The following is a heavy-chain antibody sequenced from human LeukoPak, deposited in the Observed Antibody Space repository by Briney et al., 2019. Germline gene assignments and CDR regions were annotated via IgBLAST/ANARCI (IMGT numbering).Heavy chain of an antibody. J-gene: IGHJ3*02. CDR3: AKDIHSGSGTFAFDM. V-gene: IGHV3-23*01. D-gene: IGHD3-10*01. CDR1: GFTFSSYA. CDR2: ISGSGGGT. Sequence: GGSLRLSCAASGFTFSSYAMSWVRQAPEKGLEWVATISGSGGGTYYADSVKGRFTISRDNSKNTLFLQMNSLRAEDTAVYHCAKDIHSGSGTFAFDMWGQGTMVTVSS.